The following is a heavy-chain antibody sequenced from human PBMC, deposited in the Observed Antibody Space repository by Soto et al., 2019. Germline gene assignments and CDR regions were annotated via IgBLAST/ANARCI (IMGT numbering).Heavy chain of an antibody. CDR1: GFTFSSYS. Sequence: PGGSLRLSCVASGFTFSSYSMNWVRQAPGRGLEWVSYISSSSSTIYYADNVKGRFTISRDNAKNTLYLQMNSLRDEDTAVFYCAKDPYCSSTSCYDATDYWGQGTLVTVSS. CDR2: ISSSSSTI. D-gene: IGHD2-2*01. CDR3: AKDPYCSSTSCYDATDY. V-gene: IGHV3-48*02. J-gene: IGHJ4*02.